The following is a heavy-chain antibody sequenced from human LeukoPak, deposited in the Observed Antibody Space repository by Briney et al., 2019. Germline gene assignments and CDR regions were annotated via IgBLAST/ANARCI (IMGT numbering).Heavy chain of an antibody. CDR1: RFSLSNFW. J-gene: IGHJ5*02. Sequence: GSLRLSCVASRFSLSNFWMIWVRQAPGKGLEWIGYIYYSGSTNYNPSLKSRVTISVDTSKNQFSLKLSSVTAADTAVYYCARAPPYCSSTSCRFDPWGQGTLVTVSS. V-gene: IGHV4-59*01. CDR3: ARAPPYCSSTSCRFDP. D-gene: IGHD2-2*01. CDR2: IYYSGST.